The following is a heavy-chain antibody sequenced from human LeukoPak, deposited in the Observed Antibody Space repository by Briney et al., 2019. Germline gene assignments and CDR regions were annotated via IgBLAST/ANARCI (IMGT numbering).Heavy chain of an antibody. J-gene: IGHJ3*01. V-gene: IGHV4-30-4*01. CDR1: GGSISSGDYY. CDR2: IYYGGST. D-gene: IGHD3-10*01. CDR3: ARSPVYYGSGGDAFDV. Sequence: PSQTLSLTCTVSGGSISSGDYYWSWIRQPPGKGLEWIGYIYYGGSTYYNPSLKSRLTISVDMSKNQFSLKLSSVTAADTAVYYCARSPVYYGSGGDAFDVWGQGTMVTVSS.